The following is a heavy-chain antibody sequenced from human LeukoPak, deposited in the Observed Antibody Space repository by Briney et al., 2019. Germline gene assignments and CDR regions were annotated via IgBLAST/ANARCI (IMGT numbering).Heavy chain of an antibody. D-gene: IGHD6-19*01. CDR1: GFTFSSYS. CDR2: ISSSSSYI. J-gene: IGHJ4*02. V-gene: IGHV3-21*01. Sequence: GGSLRLSCAASGFTFSSYSTNWVRQAPGKGLEWVSSISSSSSYIYYADSVKGRFTISRDNAKNSLYLQMNSLRAEDTAVYYCARDHHSSGWLRGFDYWGQGTLVTVSS. CDR3: ARDHHSSGWLRGFDY.